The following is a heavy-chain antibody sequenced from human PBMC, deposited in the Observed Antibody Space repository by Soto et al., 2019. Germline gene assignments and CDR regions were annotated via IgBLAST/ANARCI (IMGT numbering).Heavy chain of an antibody. CDR1: GFTFSSYG. J-gene: IGHJ3*02. CDR2: ISYDGSNT. Sequence: QVQLVESGGGVVQPGRSLRLSCAASGFTFSSYGMHWVRQAPGSGLEWVAVISYDGSNTYSPDSVRGRFTVSRDNSNNTLYLQMKSLRPEDTAIYYCATGDPMDAFDIWGQGKMVTVSS. D-gene: IGHD7-27*01. CDR3: ATGDPMDAFDI. V-gene: IGHV3-30*03.